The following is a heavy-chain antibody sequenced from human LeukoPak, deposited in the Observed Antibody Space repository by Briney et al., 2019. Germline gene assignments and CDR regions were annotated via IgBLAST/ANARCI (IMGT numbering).Heavy chain of an antibody. Sequence: PGGSLRLSCAASGFTFSSYSMNWVRQAPGKGLEWVSYISSSSSSTIYYADSVKGRFTISRDNAKNSLYLQMNSLRAEDTAVYYCARDLGAYYGSGSYFDYWGQGTLVTVSS. J-gene: IGHJ4*02. D-gene: IGHD3-10*01. V-gene: IGHV3-48*04. CDR2: ISSSSSSTI. CDR1: GFTFSSYS. CDR3: ARDLGAYYGSGSYFDY.